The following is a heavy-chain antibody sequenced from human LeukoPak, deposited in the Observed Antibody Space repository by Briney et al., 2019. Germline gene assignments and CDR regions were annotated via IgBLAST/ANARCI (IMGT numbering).Heavy chain of an antibody. D-gene: IGHD6-13*01. J-gene: IGHJ4*02. V-gene: IGHV3-21*01. CDR3: AKDSTHSSSWAYYFDY. CDR2: ISSSSSYI. CDR1: GFTFSSYS. Sequence: GGSLRLSCAASGFTFSSYSMNWVRQAPGKGLEWVSSISSSSSYIYYADSVKGRFTISRDNAKNSLYLQMNSLRAEDTAVYYCAKDSTHSSSWAYYFDYWGQGTLVTVSS.